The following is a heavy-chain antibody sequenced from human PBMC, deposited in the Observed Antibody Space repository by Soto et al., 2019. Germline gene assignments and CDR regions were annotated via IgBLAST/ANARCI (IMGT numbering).Heavy chain of an antibody. Sequence: EQLVESGGGVVQPGRSLRLSCAASGFTFNTYGMHWVRQAPGKGLAWVAVISYDGSDKYYADSVKGRFIISRDNSKNTLYLQMNSLRAEDTAIYYCAKSPNFYCSMPYCYKFYFDFWGQGALVTVSS. CDR1: GFTFNTYG. CDR3: AKSPNFYCSMPYCYKFYFDF. D-gene: IGHD2-2*02. J-gene: IGHJ4*02. V-gene: IGHV3-30*18. CDR2: ISYDGSDK.